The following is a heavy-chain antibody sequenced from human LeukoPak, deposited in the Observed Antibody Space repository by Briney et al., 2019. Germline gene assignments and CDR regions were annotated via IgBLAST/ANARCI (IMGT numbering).Heavy chain of an antibody. D-gene: IGHD3-22*01. CDR2: IIPILGIA. CDR3: ARAQYYYDSSGYYYDADFDY. Sequence: SVKVSCKASGGTFSSYAISRVRQAPGQGLEWMGRIIPILGIANYAQKFQGRVTITADKSTSTAYMELSSLRSEDTAVYYCARAQYYYDSSGYYYDADFDYWGQGTLVTVSS. V-gene: IGHV1-69*04. J-gene: IGHJ4*02. CDR1: GGTFSSYA.